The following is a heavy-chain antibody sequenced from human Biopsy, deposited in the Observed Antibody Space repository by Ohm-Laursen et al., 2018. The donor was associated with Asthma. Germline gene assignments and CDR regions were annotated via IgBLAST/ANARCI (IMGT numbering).Heavy chain of an antibody. CDR1: GGTFNTYV. J-gene: IGHJ4*02. Sequence: GASVKVSCKSLGGTFNTYVTGWVRQAPGQGLEWMGGINSVFGTTTYPQKFQDRVTITADDSTSTVYVELSSLRSEDTAVYYCARKAGSCISRTCYSLDFWGQGTLVTVSS. CDR3: ARKAGSCISRTCYSLDF. V-gene: IGHV1-69*13. D-gene: IGHD2-2*01. CDR2: INSVFGTT.